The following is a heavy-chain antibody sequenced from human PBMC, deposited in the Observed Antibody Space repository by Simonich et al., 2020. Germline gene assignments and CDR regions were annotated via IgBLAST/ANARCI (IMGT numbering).Heavy chain of an antibody. Sequence: QVKLVQSGAEVKKPGASVKVSCKASGYTFTSYAMHWVRQAPGQRLEWMGWINAGNGNTKYSQKFQVRVTITRDTSASTAYMELSSLRSEDTAVYYCARHQEGLYYFDYWGQGTLVTVSS. CDR1: GYTFTSYA. CDR3: ARHQEGLYYFDY. J-gene: IGHJ4*02. V-gene: IGHV1-3*01. CDR2: INAGNGNT.